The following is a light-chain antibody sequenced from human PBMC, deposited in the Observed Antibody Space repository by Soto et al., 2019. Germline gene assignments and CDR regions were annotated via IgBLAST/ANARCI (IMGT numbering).Light chain of an antibody. CDR3: QHYNSYSEA. CDR2: KAS. V-gene: IGKV1-5*03. Sequence: TQMTQSPSTLSGSVGDRVTITCRASQTISSWLAWYQQKPGKAPKLLIYKASTLKSGVPSRFSGSGSGTEFTLTISSLQPDDFATYYCQHYNSYSEAFGRGTKVDIK. CDR1: QTISSW. J-gene: IGKJ1*01.